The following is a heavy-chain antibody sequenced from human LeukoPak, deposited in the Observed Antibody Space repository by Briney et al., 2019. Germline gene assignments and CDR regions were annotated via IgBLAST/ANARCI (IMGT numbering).Heavy chain of an antibody. CDR3: ARLLPFYGDPNWFDP. D-gene: IGHD4-17*01. CDR2: IYPGDSDT. Sequence: GESLKISCKGSGYSFTSYWIGWVRQMPGKGLEWMGIIYPGDSDTRYSPSFQGQVTISADKSISTAYLQWSSLKASDAAMYYCARLLPFYGDPNWFDPWGQGTLVTVSS. J-gene: IGHJ5*02. V-gene: IGHV5-51*01. CDR1: GYSFTSYW.